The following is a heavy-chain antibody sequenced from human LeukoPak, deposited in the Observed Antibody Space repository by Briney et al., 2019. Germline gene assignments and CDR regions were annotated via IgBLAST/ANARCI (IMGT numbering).Heavy chain of an antibody. V-gene: IGHV3-15*01. CDR2: IKSKTDGGTT. Sequence: GGSLRLSCAASGFTFSNDWMNWDRQAPGKGLEWVGRIKSKTDGGTTDYAAPVKGRFTISRDDSKNTLYLQLNSLKTEDTAVYYCTTATKSGTYSRGYWGQGTLVTVSS. CDR1: GFTFSNDW. CDR3: TTATKSGTYSRGY. J-gene: IGHJ4*02. D-gene: IGHD1-26*01.